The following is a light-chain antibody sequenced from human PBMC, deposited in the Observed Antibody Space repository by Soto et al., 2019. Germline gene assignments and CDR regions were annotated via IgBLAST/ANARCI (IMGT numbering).Light chain of an antibody. CDR1: QGIGND. Sequence: ALQITQSPSSLSASVGHSVNLTFPSGQGIGNDLAWFQQRPGKAPKLLIYAASGLQSGVPSRFSGSGSGTDFTLTISSLQTEDFATYYCLQDFNYPWTFGKGTKVDIK. V-gene: IGKV1-6*01. CDR2: AAS. J-gene: IGKJ1*01. CDR3: LQDFNYPWT.